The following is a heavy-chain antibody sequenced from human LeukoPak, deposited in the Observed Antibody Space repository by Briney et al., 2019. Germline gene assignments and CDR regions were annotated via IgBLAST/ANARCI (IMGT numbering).Heavy chain of an antibody. Sequence: ASVKVSCKASGYTFTGYYMHWVRQAPGQGLEWMGWINPNSGGTNYAQKFQSRVTMTRDTSISTAYMELSRLRSDDTAVYYCARTGYSSSSPVDYWGQGTLVTVSS. CDR2: INPNSGGT. CDR3: ARTGYSSSSPVDY. J-gene: IGHJ4*02. V-gene: IGHV1-2*02. CDR1: GYTFTGYY. D-gene: IGHD6-6*01.